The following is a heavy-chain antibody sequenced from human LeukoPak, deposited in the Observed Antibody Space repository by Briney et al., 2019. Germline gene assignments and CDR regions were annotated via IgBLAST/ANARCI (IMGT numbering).Heavy chain of an antibody. V-gene: IGHV3-23*01. Sequence: GGSLRLSCAASGFTFSSYAMSWVRQAPGKGLEWVSAISGRDDSTYYADSVKGRFTFSRDNSKNTLYLQMNSLRAEDTAVYYCAELGITMIGGVWGKGTTVTISS. CDR1: GFTFSSYA. CDR2: ISGRDDST. D-gene: IGHD3-10*02. J-gene: IGHJ6*04. CDR3: AELGITMIGGV.